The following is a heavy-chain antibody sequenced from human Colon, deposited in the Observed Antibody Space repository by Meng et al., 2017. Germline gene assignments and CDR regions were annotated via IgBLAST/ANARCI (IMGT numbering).Heavy chain of an antibody. CDR1: GYRFTNHY. Sequence: ASVKVSCKTSGYRFTNHYMHWVRQAPGQGLEWMGIIYPSGDSTKYAHNFQGRVTMSRDTSTSIDYMELSSLTSDDTAVYNCARDSGSHSPDYWGQGTLVTVSS. J-gene: IGHJ4*02. D-gene: IGHD3-10*01. V-gene: IGHV1-46*01. CDR2: IYPSGDST. CDR3: ARDSGSHSPDY.